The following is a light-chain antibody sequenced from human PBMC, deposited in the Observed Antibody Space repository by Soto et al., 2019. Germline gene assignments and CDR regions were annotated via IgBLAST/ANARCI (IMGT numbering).Light chain of an antibody. V-gene: IGLV2-23*02. CDR3: CLYGGRSNYVV. CDR1: SSDVGKYNF. J-gene: IGLJ2*01. Sequence: QSALTQPASVSGSPGQSITISCTGTSSDVGKYNFVSWYRQHPGKVPKLIIFEVTKRPSGVSNRFSGSRSGNTASRTISGLQAEDEGEYYCCLYGGRSNYVVFGGGTKLTVL. CDR2: EVT.